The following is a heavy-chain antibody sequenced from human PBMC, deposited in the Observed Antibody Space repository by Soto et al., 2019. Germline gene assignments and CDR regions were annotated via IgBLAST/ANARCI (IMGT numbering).Heavy chain of an antibody. Sequence: QVQLVESGGGVVQPGRSLRLSCAASGFTFGTYGMHWVRQAPGKGLQWVALISYDGSNKYYADSVKGRFTISRDNSKNTLYMQMNSLRAEDSAVYYCAKAPGRITMFSPNYGMDGWGQGATVTVSS. CDR2: ISYDGSNK. D-gene: IGHD3-9*01. J-gene: IGHJ6*02. V-gene: IGHV3-30*18. CDR3: AKAPGRITMFSPNYGMDG. CDR1: GFTFGTYG.